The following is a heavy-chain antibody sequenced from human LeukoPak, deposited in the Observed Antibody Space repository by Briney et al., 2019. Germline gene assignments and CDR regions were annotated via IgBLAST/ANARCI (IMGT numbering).Heavy chain of an antibody. CDR3: ARGLTTVPLGTLLAFDS. J-gene: IGHJ3*02. CDR1: GFTFSDYY. V-gene: IGHV3-11*04. D-gene: IGHD1-1*01. CDR2: ISSSGSTI. Sequence: PGGSLRLSCAASGFTFSDYYMSWIRQAPGKGLEGVSYISSSGSTIYYEDSVKGRFTISRDNAKSSLYLQMNSLRAEDTAVYYCARGLTTVPLGTLLAFDSWGQGTMVTVSS.